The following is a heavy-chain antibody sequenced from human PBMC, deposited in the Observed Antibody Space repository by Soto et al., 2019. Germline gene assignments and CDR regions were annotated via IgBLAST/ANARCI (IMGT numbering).Heavy chain of an antibody. Sequence: SETLSLTCAVYGGSFSGYYWSWIRQPPGKGLKRIGEINHSGSTNYNPSHKSRVTISLDTSKNQFSLKLSSVTAADTAVFFFARERLAGNHYYYYYGMEDWGQGNTVTV. CDR2: INHSGST. J-gene: IGHJ6*02. CDR1: GGSFSGYY. V-gene: IGHV4-34*01. CDR3: ARERLAGNHYYYYYGMED. D-gene: IGHD6-19*01.